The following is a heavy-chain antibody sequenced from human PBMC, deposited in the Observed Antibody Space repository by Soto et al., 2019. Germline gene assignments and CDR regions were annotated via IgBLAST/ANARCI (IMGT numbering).Heavy chain of an antibody. J-gene: IGHJ4*02. Sequence: QVQLQESGPGLVKPSGTLSLTCAVSGGSISTSNWWSWVRQPPGKGLEWIGEVYRTGSTNYNPSLESRLTISVDKSKNQFSLKLTSVTAADTAVYYCARARATIAAAGIFDCWGQGTLVTVSS. D-gene: IGHD6-13*01. CDR2: VYRTGST. CDR1: GGSISTSNW. V-gene: IGHV4-4*02. CDR3: ARARATIAAAGIFDC.